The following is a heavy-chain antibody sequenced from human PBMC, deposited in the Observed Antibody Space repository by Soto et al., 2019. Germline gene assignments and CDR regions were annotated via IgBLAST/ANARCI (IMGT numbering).Heavy chain of an antibody. Sequence: GGSLRLSCAASGFTFSSYAMSWVRQAPGKGLEWVSAISGSGGSTYYADSVKGRFTISRDNSKNTLYLQTNSLRAEDTAVYYCAKATPDSGDYDFWSGYYYMDVWGKGTTVTVSS. CDR3: AKATPDSGDYDFWSGYYYMDV. V-gene: IGHV3-23*01. CDR1: GFTFSSYA. D-gene: IGHD3-3*01. CDR2: ISGSGGST. J-gene: IGHJ6*03.